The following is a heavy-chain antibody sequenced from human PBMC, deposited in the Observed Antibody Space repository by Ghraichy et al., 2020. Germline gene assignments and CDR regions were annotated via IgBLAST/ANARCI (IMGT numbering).Heavy chain of an antibody. CDR3: ARGIVVVPAATLTIDP. Sequence: ASVKASCKASGYTFTSYYMHWVRQAPGQGLEWMGIINPSGGSTSYAQKFQGRVTMTRDTSTSTVYMELSSLRSEDTAVYYCARGIVVVPAATLTIDPWGQGTLVTVSS. CDR1: GYTFTSYY. J-gene: IGHJ5*02. CDR2: INPSGGST. V-gene: IGHV1-46*03. D-gene: IGHD2-2*01.